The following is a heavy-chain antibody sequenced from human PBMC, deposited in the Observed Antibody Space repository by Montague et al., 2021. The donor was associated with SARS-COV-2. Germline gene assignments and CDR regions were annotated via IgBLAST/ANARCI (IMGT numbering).Heavy chain of an antibody. J-gene: IGHJ4*02. CDR3: ARGLTDVTVILVFVGASLYFDS. V-gene: IGHV4-34*01. CDR2: INHSGGT. CDR1: GGSFSGHS. D-gene: IGHD3-22*01. Sequence: SETLSLTCAVYGGSFSGHSWTWIRQPPGKGLEWIGEINHSGGTNXXPSLKSRVTISVDTSKNQFSLKLSSLTAADTAVYYCARGLTDVTVILVFVGASLYFDSWGQGALVTVSS.